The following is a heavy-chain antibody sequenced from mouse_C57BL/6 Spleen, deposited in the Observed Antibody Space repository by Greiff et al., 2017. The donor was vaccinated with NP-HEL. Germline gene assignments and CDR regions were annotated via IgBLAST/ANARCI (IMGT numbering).Heavy chain of an antibody. J-gene: IGHJ2*01. D-gene: IGHD4-1*01. V-gene: IGHV1-82*01. CDR2: IYPGDGDT. Sequence: QVQLQQSGPELVKPGASVKISCKASGYAFSSSWMNWVKQRPGKGLEWIGRIYPGDGDTNYNGKFKGKATLTADKSSSTAYMQLSSLTSEDSAVYFCARGGKLVFDYWGQGTTLTVSS. CDR1: GYAFSSSW. CDR3: ARGGKLVFDY.